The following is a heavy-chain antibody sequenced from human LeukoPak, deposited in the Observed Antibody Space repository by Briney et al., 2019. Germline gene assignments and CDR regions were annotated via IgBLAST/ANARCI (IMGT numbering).Heavy chain of an antibody. D-gene: IGHD5-24*01. Sequence: ALVKVSCKASGYTFTGYYMHWVRQAPGQGLEWMGWINPNSGGTNYAQKFQGRVTMTRDTSISTAYMELSRLRSDDTAVYYCARGEMERWLQLPLHDYWGQGTLVTVSS. CDR1: GYTFTGYY. V-gene: IGHV1-2*02. CDR3: ARGEMERWLQLPLHDY. J-gene: IGHJ4*02. CDR2: INPNSGGT.